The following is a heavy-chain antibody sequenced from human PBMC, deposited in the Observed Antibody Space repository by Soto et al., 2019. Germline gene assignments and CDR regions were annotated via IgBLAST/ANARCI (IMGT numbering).Heavy chain of an antibody. J-gene: IGHJ6*02. D-gene: IGHD5-12*01. Sequence: GEALKISCKCSVYSFTSYWIGCVRQMPGKGLEWMGIIYPGDSDTRYSPSFQGHVTISADKSISTAYLQWSSMKASDTAMYYCARPSGYDHYYGMDVWGQGTTVTVSS. CDR3: ARPSGYDHYYGMDV. CDR2: IYPGDSDT. CDR1: VYSFTSYW. V-gene: IGHV5-51*01.